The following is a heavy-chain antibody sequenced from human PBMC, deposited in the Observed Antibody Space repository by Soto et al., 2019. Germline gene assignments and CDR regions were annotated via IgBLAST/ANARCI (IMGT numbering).Heavy chain of an antibody. V-gene: IGHV4-31*03. CDR1: GGSISSGGYY. J-gene: IGHJ5*02. Sequence: QVKLQESGPGLVKPSQTLSLTCTVSGGSISSGGYYWSWIRQHPGKGLEWIGYIYYSGSTYYNPSLKSRVTRSVDTSKNQFSLKLSSVTAADTAVYYCARDGSGSYSWFDPWGQGTLVTVSS. CDR2: IYYSGST. CDR3: ARDGSGSYSWFDP. D-gene: IGHD1-26*01.